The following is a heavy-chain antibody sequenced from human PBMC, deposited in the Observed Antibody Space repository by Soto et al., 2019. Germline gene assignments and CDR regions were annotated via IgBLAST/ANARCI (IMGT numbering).Heavy chain of an antibody. CDR2: ISGSGGST. CDR1: GFTFSSYA. J-gene: IGHJ4*02. V-gene: IGHV3-23*01. CDR3: AKEALAYYGSGSYIHY. D-gene: IGHD3-10*01. Sequence: EVQLLESGGGLVQPGGSLRLSCAASGFTFSSYAMSWVRQAPGKGLEWVSAISGSGGSTYYADSVKGRFTISRDNSKNSLYRQMNSLRAEDTAVYYCAKEALAYYGSGSYIHYWGQGTLVTVSS.